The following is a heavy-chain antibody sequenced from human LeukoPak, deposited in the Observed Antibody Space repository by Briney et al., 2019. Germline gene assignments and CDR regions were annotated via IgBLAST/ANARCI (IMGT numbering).Heavy chain of an antibody. CDR1: GHTFTSYG. D-gene: IGHD2-2*01. Sequence: ASVKVSCKASGHTFTSYGISWVRQAPGQGLEWMGWISAYNGNTNYAQKLQGRVTMTTDTSTSTAYMELRSLRSDDTAVYYCARDAHPIVVVPAAVYFDLWGRGTLVTVSS. V-gene: IGHV1-18*01. CDR3: ARDAHPIVVVPAAVYFDL. CDR2: ISAYNGNT. J-gene: IGHJ2*01.